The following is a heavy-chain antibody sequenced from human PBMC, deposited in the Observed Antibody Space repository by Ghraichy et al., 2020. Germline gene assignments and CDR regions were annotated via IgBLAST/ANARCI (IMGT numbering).Heavy chain of an antibody. Sequence: GGSLRLSCAASGFTFSSYTMTWVRQAPGKGLEWVSTISPSGGTTYYADSVKGQFSISRDNSRSTLFLQMNGLRAEDTAVYYCVRVESSVAAVASFDHWGRGTLVTVSS. CDR2: ISPSGGTT. CDR1: GFTFSSYT. D-gene: IGHD6-25*01. J-gene: IGHJ4*02. CDR3: VRVESSVAAVASFDH. V-gene: IGHV3-23*01.